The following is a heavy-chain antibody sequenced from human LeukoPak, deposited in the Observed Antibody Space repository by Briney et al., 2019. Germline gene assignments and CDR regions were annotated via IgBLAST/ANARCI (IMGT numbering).Heavy chain of an antibody. V-gene: IGHV3-21*01. J-gene: IGHJ6*02. D-gene: IGHD2-15*01. CDR2: ISSSSSYI. Sequence: PGGSLRLSCAASGFTFSSYSMNWVRQAPGKGLEWVSSISSSSSYIYYADSVKGRFTISRDNAKNSLYLQVNSLRAEDTAVYYCARDFGSCMDVWGQGTTVTVSS. CDR3: ARDFGSCMDV. CDR1: GFTFSSYS.